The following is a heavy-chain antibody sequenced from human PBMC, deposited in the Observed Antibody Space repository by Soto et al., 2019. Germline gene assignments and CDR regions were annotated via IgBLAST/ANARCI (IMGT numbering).Heavy chain of an antibody. CDR3: ARQDYYDSSGYYSSGLGGMDV. Sequence: GESLKISCKGSGYSFTSYWIGWVRQMPGKGLEWMGIIYPGDSDTRYSPSFQGQVTISADKSISTAYLQWSSLKASDTAMYYCARQDYYDSSGYYSSGLGGMDVWGQGTTVTVSS. CDR1: GYSFTSYW. D-gene: IGHD3-22*01. J-gene: IGHJ6*02. V-gene: IGHV5-51*01. CDR2: IYPGDSDT.